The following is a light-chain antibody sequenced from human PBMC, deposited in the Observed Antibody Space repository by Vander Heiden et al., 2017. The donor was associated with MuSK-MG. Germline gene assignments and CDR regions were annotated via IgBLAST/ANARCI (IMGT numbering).Light chain of an antibody. J-gene: IGKJ2*01. CDR3: RQDCSPHA. V-gene: IGKV3-20*01. CDR2: GAS. CDR1: QSVATNY. Sequence: EIVLTQSPGTLSLSPGERATLSCRASQSVATNYLAWYQQKPGQAPKLLIYGASRSANGIPDRFSGSGSGTDFTLTISRLEPEDFAVYYWRQDCSPHAFGQGTKLEIK.